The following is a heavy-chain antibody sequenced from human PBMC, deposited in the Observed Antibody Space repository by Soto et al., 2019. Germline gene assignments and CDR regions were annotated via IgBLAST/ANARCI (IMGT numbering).Heavy chain of an antibody. Sequence: GGSLRLSCAASGFTFSSYAMSWVRQGPGKGLEWVSAISGSGGSTYYADSVKGRFTISRDNSKNTLYLQMNSLRAEDTAVYYCAKGATTYYDFWSGYYNWGQGTLVTVSS. CDR2: ISGSGGST. V-gene: IGHV3-23*01. D-gene: IGHD3-3*01. J-gene: IGHJ4*02. CDR1: GFTFSSYA. CDR3: AKGATTYYDFWSGYYN.